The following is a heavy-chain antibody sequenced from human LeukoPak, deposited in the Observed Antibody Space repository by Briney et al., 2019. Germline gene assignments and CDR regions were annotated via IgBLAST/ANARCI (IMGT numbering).Heavy chain of an antibody. CDR1: GGSISSGSYY. D-gene: IGHD3-22*01. CDR3: ARVALTMIADY. V-gene: IGHV4-61*01. CDR2: IYYSGST. Sequence: PSQTLSLTCTVSGGSISSGSYYWSWIRQPPGKGLEWIGYIYYSGSTNYNPSLKSRVTISVDTSKNQFSLKLSSVTAADTAVYYCARVALTMIADYWGQGTLVTVSS. J-gene: IGHJ4*02.